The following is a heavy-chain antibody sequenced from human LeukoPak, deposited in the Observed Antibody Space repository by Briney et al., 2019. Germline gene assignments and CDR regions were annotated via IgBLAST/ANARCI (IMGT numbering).Heavy chain of an antibody. V-gene: IGHV1-8*01. CDR2: MNPNSGNT. D-gene: IGHD5-18*01. CDR3: AKGYSYQKVGFDP. J-gene: IGHJ5*02. CDR1: GYTFTSYD. Sequence: GASVNVSCKASGYTFTSYDINWVRQATGQGLEWMGWMNPNSGNTGYAQKFQGRVTMTRNTSISTAYMELSSLRSEDTAVYYCAKGYSYQKVGFDPRGQGTLVTVSS.